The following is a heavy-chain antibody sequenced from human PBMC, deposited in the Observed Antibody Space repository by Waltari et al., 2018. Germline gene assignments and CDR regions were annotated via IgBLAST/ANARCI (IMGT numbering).Heavy chain of an antibody. V-gene: IGHV4-34*01. CDR1: GGSFRGYY. CDR3: ARGLWFGEAAPYYFDY. Sequence: QVQLQQWGAGLLKPSETLSLTCAVYGGSFRGYYWRWIRQVPGKGLEWIGEINHSGNTNYNPSLKSRVTISVDTSKNQFSLKVSSVTAADTAVYYCARGLWFGEAAPYYFDYWGRGTLVTVSS. J-gene: IGHJ4*02. CDR2: INHSGNT. D-gene: IGHD3-10*01.